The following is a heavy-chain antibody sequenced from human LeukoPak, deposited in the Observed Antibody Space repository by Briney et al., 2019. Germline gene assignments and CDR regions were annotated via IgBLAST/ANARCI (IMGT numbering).Heavy chain of an antibody. CDR1: GGSISSGTYY. Sequence: PSETLSLTCIVSGGSISSGTYYWSWIRQPAGKGLEWIGRIYTSGSTYYNPSLKSRVTISVDTSKNQFSLKLSSVTAADTAVYYCARGFWSGYYTGIGDSWGQGTLVTVSS. CDR3: ARGFWSGYYTGIGDS. J-gene: IGHJ4*02. CDR2: IYTSGST. D-gene: IGHD3-3*01. V-gene: IGHV4-61*02.